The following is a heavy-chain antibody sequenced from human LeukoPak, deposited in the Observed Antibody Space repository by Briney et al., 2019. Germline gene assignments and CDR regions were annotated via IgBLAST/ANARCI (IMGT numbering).Heavy chain of an antibody. CDR2: VHPKSGGT. V-gene: IGHV1-2*02. CDR3: TRGFTSSLDY. D-gene: IGHD2-2*01. Sequence: ASVKVSCKASGYTFTDYYIHWVRQAPGQGLEWMGWVHPKSGGTNYAQKFKGRVTMTRDTSITTASMELGRLTADDTAVFYCTRGFTSSLDYWGQGSLVTVSS. J-gene: IGHJ4*02. CDR1: GYTFTDYY.